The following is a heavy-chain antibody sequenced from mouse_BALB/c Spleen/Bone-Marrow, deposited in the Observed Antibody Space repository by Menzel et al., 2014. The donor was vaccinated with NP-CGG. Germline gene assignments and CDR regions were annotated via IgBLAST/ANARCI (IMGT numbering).Heavy chain of an antibody. J-gene: IGHJ1*01. CDR2: INPSSGYT. Sequence: VQLQQSGAELARPGASVKMSCKASGYTFTSYTMHWVEQRPGQGLEWIGYINPSSGYTNYNQKFKDKATLTADKSSSTAYMQLSSLTSEDSAVYYCSRETPYYGSTYWYFDVWGAGTTVTVSS. V-gene: IGHV1-4*01. D-gene: IGHD1-1*01. CDR3: SRETPYYGSTYWYFDV. CDR1: GYTFTSYT.